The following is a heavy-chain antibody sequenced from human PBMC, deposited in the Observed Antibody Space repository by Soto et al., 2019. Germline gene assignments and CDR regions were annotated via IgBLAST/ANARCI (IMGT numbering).Heavy chain of an antibody. V-gene: IGHV4-59*08. Sequence: QVQLQESGPGLVKPSETLSLSCTVSGGSISSYYWSWFRQSPGKRMEWIGYVHHSWGSSYNPSLQSRVAIPLDTSKSQFSLKVTPVTATDTAVYYCARQGFGPLNGLVDVWGQGTTVTVSS. D-gene: IGHD3-10*01. CDR3: ARQGFGPLNGLVDV. CDR1: GGSISSYY. CDR2: VHHSWGS. J-gene: IGHJ6*02.